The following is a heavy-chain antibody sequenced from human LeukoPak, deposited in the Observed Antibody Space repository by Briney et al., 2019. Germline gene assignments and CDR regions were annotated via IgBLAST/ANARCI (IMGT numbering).Heavy chain of an antibody. CDR2: IKYYGSLR. Sequence: GGSLSLSCEASGITFTSHWMTWVRQAPGRGLEWVANIKYYGSLRNYLDSVKGRFTISTDKAKHSLYLQMNSLRAEDTAVYYCARDQDYHISDSWYDAFDVWGRGTMVTVSP. CDR3: ARDQDYHISDSWYDAFDV. D-gene: IGHD3-22*01. J-gene: IGHJ3*01. V-gene: IGHV3-7*01. CDR1: GITFTSHW.